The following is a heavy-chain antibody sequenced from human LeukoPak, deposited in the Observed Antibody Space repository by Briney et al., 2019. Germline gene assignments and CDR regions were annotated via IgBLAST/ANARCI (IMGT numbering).Heavy chain of an antibody. V-gene: IGHV3-21*01. CDR3: ARDQDYVWWSYRSQGY. CDR1: GFTFSSYS. Sequence: GGSLRLSCAASGFTFSSYSMNWVRQAPGKGLEWVSSISSSSSYIYYADSVKGRFTISRDNAKNSLYLQMNSLRAEDTAVYYCARDQDYVWWSYRSQGYWGQGTLVTVSS. J-gene: IGHJ4*02. D-gene: IGHD3-16*02. CDR2: ISSSSSYI.